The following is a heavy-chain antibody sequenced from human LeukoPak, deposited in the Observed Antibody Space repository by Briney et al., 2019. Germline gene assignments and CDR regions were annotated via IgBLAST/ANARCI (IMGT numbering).Heavy chain of an antibody. V-gene: IGHV1-69*05. CDR3: AREEHDYGDYRSYYYYMDV. CDR1: GGTFSSYA. D-gene: IGHD4-17*01. CDR2: IIPIFGTA. J-gene: IGHJ6*03. Sequence: SVKVSCKASGGTFSSYAISWVRQAPGQGLEWMGRIIPIFGTANYAQKFQGRVTITTDESTSTAYMELSSLRSEDTAVYYCAREEHDYGDYRSYYYYMDVWGKGTTVTVSS.